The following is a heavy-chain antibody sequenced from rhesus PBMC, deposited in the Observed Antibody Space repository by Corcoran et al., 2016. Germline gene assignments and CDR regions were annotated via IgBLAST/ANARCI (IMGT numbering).Heavy chain of an antibody. CDR2: ISYSGSS. CDR3: ARRPYSGYSSFDY. D-gene: IGHD5-24*01. V-gene: IGHV4-122*02. Sequence: QVQLQESGPGLVKPSEPLSLTCPVSGSSISRGYGWSCIRQPPGKGLEWIGYISYSGSSYYTPSFKSRVTISIDTSKNQFSLKLSSVTAADTAVYYCARRPYSGYSSFDYWGQGVLVTVSS. CDR1: GSSISRGYG. J-gene: IGHJ4*01.